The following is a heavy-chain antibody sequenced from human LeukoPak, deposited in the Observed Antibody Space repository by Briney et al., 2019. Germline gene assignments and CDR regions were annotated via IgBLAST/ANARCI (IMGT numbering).Heavy chain of an antibody. V-gene: IGHV4-61*02. CDR1: GGSITISHYY. J-gene: IGHJ6*02. CDR2: IYTSGST. Sequence: SETLSLTCSVSGGSITISHYYWAWIRQPAGKGLEWIGRIYTSGSTNYNPSLKSRVTMSVDTSKNQFSLKLSSVTAADTAVYYCARDPGIAAAVRHYYYGMDVWGQGTTVTVSS. CDR3: ARDPGIAAAVRHYYYGMDV. D-gene: IGHD6-13*01.